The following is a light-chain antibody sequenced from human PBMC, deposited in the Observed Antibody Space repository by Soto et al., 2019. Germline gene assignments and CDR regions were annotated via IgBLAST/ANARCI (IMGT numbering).Light chain of an antibody. V-gene: IGLV1-40*01. CDR1: SSNIGAGYD. J-gene: IGLJ2*01. CDR2: GNS. CDR3: QSYDSSLSGYVV. Sequence: QSVLTQPPSVSGAPGQRVTISCTGSSSNIGAGYDVHWYQQLPGTAPKLLIYGNSNRPSGVPDRFSGSKSGTSASLAITGLQAEDEADYYCQSYDSSLSGYVVFGVGTMLTVL.